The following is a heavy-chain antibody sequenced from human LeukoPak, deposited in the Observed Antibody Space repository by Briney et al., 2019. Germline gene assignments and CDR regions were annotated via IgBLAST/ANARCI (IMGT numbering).Heavy chain of an antibody. V-gene: IGHV1-8*02. CDR2: MNPNSGNT. J-gene: IGHJ4*02. CDR1: GYTFTSYD. D-gene: IGHD3-22*01. CDR3: ARGDYDSSGYYYEVEVVFDY. Sequence: APVKVSCKASGYTFTSYDINWVRQATGQGLEWMGWMNPNSGNTGYAQKFQGRVTMTRNTSISTAYMELSSLRSEDTAVYYCARGDYDSSGYYYEVEVVFDYWGQGTLVTVSS.